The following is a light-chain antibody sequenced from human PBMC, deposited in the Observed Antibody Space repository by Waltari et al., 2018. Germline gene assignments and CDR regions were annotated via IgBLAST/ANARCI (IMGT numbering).Light chain of an antibody. J-gene: IGLJ3*02. CDR3: AAWDASLNGWV. CDR1: RSNIGSHS. CDR2: SNN. V-gene: IGLV1-44*01. Sequence: QSVLTQPPSASGTPGQRVAIPCSGTRSNIGSHSVHWYQQLPGTAPTLLTHSNNQRPSGVPDRFSGSKSGTSASLAISGLQSEDEAHYYCAAWDASLNGWVFGGGTKLTVL.